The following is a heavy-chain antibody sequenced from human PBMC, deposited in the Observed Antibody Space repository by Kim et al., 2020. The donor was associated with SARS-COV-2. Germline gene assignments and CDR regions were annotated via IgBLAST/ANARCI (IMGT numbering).Heavy chain of an antibody. CDR2: ISYDGSNK. J-gene: IGHJ3*02. Sequence: GGSLRLSCAASGFTFSSYGMHWVRQAPGKGLEWVAVISYDGSNKYYADSVKGRFTISRDNSKNTLYLQMNSLRAEDTAVYYCAKLDAFDIWGQGTMVTVSS. V-gene: IGHV3-30*18. CDR1: GFTFSSYG. CDR3: AKLDAFDI.